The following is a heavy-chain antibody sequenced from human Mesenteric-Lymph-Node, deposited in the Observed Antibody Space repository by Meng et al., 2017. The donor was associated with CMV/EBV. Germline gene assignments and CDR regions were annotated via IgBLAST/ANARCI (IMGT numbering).Heavy chain of an antibody. CDR2: MYHIGNI. J-gene: IGHJ5*02. V-gene: IGHV4-61*08. Sequence: ESLKISCTVSGGPVSSDDHYWSWIRQPPGRGLEWIAYMYHIGNINYNSRLGSRVTMPVDTSENQFSLTLSSVTAADTAVYYCARGRGSCHNWFDPWGQGTLVTVSS. CDR1: GGPVSSDDHY. CDR3: ARGRGSCHNWFDP. D-gene: IGHD3-16*01.